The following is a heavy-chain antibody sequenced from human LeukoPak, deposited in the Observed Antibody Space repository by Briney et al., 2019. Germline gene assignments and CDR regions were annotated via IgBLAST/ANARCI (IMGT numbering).Heavy chain of an antibody. Sequence: PGWSLRLSCAASGFTVSSNYMSWVRQAPGKGLEWVSVIYSGGSTYYADSVKGRFTISRHNSKNTLYLQMNSLRAEDTAVYYCARLSTMVRGVYFDYWGQGTLVTVSS. J-gene: IGHJ4*02. CDR3: ARLSTMVRGVYFDY. CDR2: IYSGGST. D-gene: IGHD3-10*01. V-gene: IGHV3-53*04. CDR1: GFTVSSNY.